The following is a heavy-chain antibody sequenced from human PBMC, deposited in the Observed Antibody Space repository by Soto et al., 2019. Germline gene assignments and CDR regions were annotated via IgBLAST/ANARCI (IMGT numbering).Heavy chain of an antibody. V-gene: IGHV3-30*18. D-gene: IGHD5-18*01. CDR2: ISYDASDK. CDR3: VKERYGQLWLEDYGMDV. Sequence: QVQLVESGGGVVQPGRSLRLSCAAAAFILSSYRIHWVRQAPGKGLDWVAVISYDASDKYYADSVKGRFTISRDNSKNTLYLQMNSLRAEDTAVYYCVKERYGQLWLEDYGMDVWGQGTTVTISS. J-gene: IGHJ6*02. CDR1: AFILSSYR.